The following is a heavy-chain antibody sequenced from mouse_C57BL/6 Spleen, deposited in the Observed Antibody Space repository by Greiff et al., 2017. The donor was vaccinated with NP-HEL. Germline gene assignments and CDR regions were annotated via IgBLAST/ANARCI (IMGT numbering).Heavy chain of an antibody. CDR3: ARYYYSNSNYYAMDY. V-gene: IGHV14-2*01. Sequence: VQLQQSGAELVKPGASVKLSCTASGFNIKDYYMHWVKQRTEQGLEWIGRIDPEDGETKYARKFQGKATITADTSSNTAYLQLSSLTSADTAVYYCARYYYSNSNYYAMDYWGQGTSVTVSS. D-gene: IGHD2-5*01. CDR2: IDPEDGET. J-gene: IGHJ4*01. CDR1: GFNIKDYY.